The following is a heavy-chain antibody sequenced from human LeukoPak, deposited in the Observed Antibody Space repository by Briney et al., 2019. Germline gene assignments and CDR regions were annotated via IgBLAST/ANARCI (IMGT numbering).Heavy chain of an antibody. CDR1: GFTFSSYA. CDR3: ARYVLAAAGFDF. Sequence: GGSLRLSCAASGFTFSSYATSWVRQAPGKGLEWVSGISGSGGTTYYADSVKGRFTISRDNSKNTLYLQMNSLRAEDTAVYYCARYVLAAAGFDFWGQGTLVTVSS. D-gene: IGHD2-15*01. V-gene: IGHV3-23*01. CDR2: ISGSGGTT. J-gene: IGHJ4*02.